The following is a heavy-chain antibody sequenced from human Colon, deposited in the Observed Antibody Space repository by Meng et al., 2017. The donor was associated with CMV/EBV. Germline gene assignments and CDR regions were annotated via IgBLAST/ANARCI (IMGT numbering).Heavy chain of an antibody. CDR1: GFTFSSYG. Sequence: QLWESGVRVLRLWGFLRRSCAASGFTFSSYGMHWVRQAPGKGLEWVTFRRNDRSYEYYADSVQGRFTVSRDNSKNTMYLQMNSLGGDDTAVYYCAKVADYADFVMEYWGQGTLVTVSS. CDR3: AKVADYADFVMEY. V-gene: IGHV3-30*02. D-gene: IGHD4-17*01. CDR2: RRNDRSYE. J-gene: IGHJ4*02.